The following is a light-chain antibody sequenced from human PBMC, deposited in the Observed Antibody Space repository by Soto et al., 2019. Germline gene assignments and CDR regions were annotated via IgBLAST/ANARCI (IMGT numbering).Light chain of an antibody. Sequence: QSALTQPASVSGSPRQSITISCTGASSDVGSYTYVSWYQQHPGKAPKLLIYGVKNRPSGVSYRFSASKSAFTASLTISGLQAEDEAHYYCSSYTTSYFYVFGPGTKVTVL. J-gene: IGLJ1*01. CDR1: SSDVGSYTY. CDR2: GVK. V-gene: IGLV2-14*01. CDR3: SSYTTSYFYV.